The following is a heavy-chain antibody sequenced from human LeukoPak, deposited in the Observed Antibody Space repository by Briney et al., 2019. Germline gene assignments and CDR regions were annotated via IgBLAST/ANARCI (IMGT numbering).Heavy chain of an antibody. V-gene: IGHV4-34*01. J-gene: IGHJ5*02. CDR3: ARRLRITIFGVAQNWFDP. CDR2: INHSGST. D-gene: IGHD3-3*01. Sequence: SETLSLTCAVYGGSLSGYYWSRIRQPPGKGLEWIGEINHSGSTNYNPSLKSRVTISVDTSKNQFSLKLSSVTAADTAVYYCARRLRITIFGVAQNWFDPWGQGTLVTVSS. CDR1: GGSLSGYY.